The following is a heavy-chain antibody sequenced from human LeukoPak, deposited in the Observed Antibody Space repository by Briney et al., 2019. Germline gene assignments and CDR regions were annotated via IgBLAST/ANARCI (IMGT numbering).Heavy chain of an antibody. CDR2: ITDSGGST. Sequence: GGSLRLSCAASGFTFSRYDMSWVRQAPGKGLEWVSAITDSGGSTYYADSVRGRFTVSRDDSKNTLYLLMNSLRAEDTAVYYCAKEDTLTTVYFDYWGQGTPVTVSS. CDR3: AKEDTLTTVYFDY. CDR1: GFTFSRYD. V-gene: IGHV3-23*01. D-gene: IGHD4-17*01. J-gene: IGHJ4*02.